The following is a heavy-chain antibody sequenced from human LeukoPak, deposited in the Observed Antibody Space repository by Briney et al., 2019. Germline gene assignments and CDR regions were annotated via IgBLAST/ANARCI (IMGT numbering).Heavy chain of an antibody. CDR2: ISGGSA. V-gene: IGHV3-23*01. Sequence: PGGSLRLSCAASGFTLSSYAMSWVRQAPGKGLEWVSAISGGSADYADSVKGRFSISIDNSKNTLYLQMSSLRAEDTAVYYCAKDRSSRYDFWSGSFSHYYYYYMDVWGKGTTVTVSS. D-gene: IGHD3-3*01. CDR1: GFTLSSYA. CDR3: AKDRSSRYDFWSGSFSHYYYYYMDV. J-gene: IGHJ6*03.